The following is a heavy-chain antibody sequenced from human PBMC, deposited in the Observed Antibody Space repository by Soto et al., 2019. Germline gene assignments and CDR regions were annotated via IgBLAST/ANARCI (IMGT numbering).Heavy chain of an antibody. D-gene: IGHD6-19*01. J-gene: IGHJ4*02. V-gene: IGHV3-23*01. CDR3: AKGPHSSGWHYFDY. CDR1: GFTFSSYA. CDR2: FSGGNT. Sequence: GGSLRLSCAASGFTFSSYAMSWVRQAPGKGLEWVSTFSGGNTYYADSVKGRFTISRDNSKNTLYLQMTSLSAEDTAVYYCAKGPHSSGWHYFDYWGQGSLVTVSS.